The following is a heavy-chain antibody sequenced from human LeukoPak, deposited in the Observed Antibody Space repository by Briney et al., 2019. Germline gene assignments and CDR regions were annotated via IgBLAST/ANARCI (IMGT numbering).Heavy chain of an antibody. D-gene: IGHD2-15*01. J-gene: IGHJ4*02. V-gene: IGHV4-4*07. CDR3: AVQKLGYCSGGSCYSDDY. CDR2: TYTSGHT. Sequence: SETLSLKCSVSGLSICILHWLCPRQPAGEALVWIVHTYTSGHTTYNPSLKSRLSMSVDPSKNQFSLKLSSVTAADTAVYYCAVQKLGYCSGGSCYSDDYWGQGTLVTVSS. CDR1: GLSICILH.